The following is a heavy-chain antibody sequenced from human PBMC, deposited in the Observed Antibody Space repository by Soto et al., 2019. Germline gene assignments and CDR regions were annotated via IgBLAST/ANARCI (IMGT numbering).Heavy chain of an antibody. V-gene: IGHV4-59*01. CDR1: GGSISSYY. J-gene: IGHJ6*02. CDR2: IYYSGST. CDR3: ARGSGSYSGDYYYYYGMDV. Sequence: PSETLSLTCTVSGGSISSYYWSWIRQPPGKGLEWIGYIYYSGSTNYNPSLKSRVTISVDTSKNQFSLKLSSVTAADTAAYYCARGSGSYSGDYYYYYGMDVWGQGTTVTVSS. D-gene: IGHD1-26*01.